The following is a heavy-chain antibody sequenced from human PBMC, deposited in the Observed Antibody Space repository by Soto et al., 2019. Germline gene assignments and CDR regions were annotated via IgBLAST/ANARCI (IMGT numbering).Heavy chain of an antibody. J-gene: IGHJ4*02. D-gene: IGHD2-2*01. CDR1: GYTFTGYY. Sequence: GAPEQVSCKASGYTFTGYYMHLVRQAPGQGLEWMGWINPNSGGTNYAQKFQGRVTMTRDTSISTAYMELNRLRSDDTAVYYCARTYCSSTSCRYFDYWGQGTLVTVSS. CDR3: ARTYCSSTSCRYFDY. CDR2: INPNSGGT. V-gene: IGHV1-2*02.